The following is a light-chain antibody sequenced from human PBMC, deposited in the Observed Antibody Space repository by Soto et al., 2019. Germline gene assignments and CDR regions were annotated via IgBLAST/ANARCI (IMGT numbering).Light chain of an antibody. J-gene: IGKJ4*01. CDR2: GAS. CDR3: QQYASSPLT. V-gene: IGKV3-20*01. Sequence: EIVLTQSPGTLSLSSGERATLSCRASQSVRSNYLAWYQQKPGQAPRLLIYGASSRATGIPDRFGGSGSGTDFALTISRLEPEDCAVYYCQQYASSPLTVGGGTKVEIK. CDR1: QSVRSNY.